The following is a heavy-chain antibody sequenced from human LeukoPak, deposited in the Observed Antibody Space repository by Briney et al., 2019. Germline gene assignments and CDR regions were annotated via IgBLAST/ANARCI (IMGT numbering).Heavy chain of an antibody. V-gene: IGHV3-23*01. CDR3: AKVGYYYGSGSYVGY. CDR1: GFTFSSYA. J-gene: IGHJ4*02. Sequence: GGSLRLSCAASGFTFSSYAMSWVRQAPGKGLEWVSAISGSGGGTYYADSVKGRFTISRDNSKNTLYLQMNSLRAEDTAVYYCAKVGYYYGSGSYVGYWGQGTLVTVSS. D-gene: IGHD3-10*01. CDR2: ISGSGGGT.